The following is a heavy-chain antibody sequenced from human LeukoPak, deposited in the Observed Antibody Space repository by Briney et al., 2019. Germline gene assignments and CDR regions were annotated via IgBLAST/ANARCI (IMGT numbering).Heavy chain of an antibody. CDR1: GGSISSGSYY. D-gene: IGHD3-10*02. J-gene: IGHJ4*02. Sequence: SETLSLTCTVSGGSISSGSYYWSWIRQPAGKGLEWIGRIYTSGSTNYNPSLKSRVTISVGTSKNQFSLKLSSVTAADTAVYYCARDPFVRGVWLELPNWGQGTLVTVSS. CDR2: IYTSGST. V-gene: IGHV4-61*02. CDR3: ARDPFVRGVWLELPN.